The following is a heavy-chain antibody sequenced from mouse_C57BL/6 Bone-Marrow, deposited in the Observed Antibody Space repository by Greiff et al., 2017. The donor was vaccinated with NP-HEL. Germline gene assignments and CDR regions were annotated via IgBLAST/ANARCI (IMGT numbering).Heavy chain of an antibody. CDR2: IWWDDDK. D-gene: IGHD2-4*01. V-gene: IGHV8-8*01. CDR1: GFSLSTFGMG. J-gene: IGHJ4*01. Sequence: QVTLKESGPGILQPSQTLSLTCSFSGFSLSTFGMGVGWIRQPSGKGLEWLAHIWWDDDKYYNPALKSRLTISKDTSKNQVFLKIANVDTADTATYYCARIPPIYYDYDYYAMDYWGQGTSVTVSS. CDR3: ARIPPIYYDYDYYAMDY.